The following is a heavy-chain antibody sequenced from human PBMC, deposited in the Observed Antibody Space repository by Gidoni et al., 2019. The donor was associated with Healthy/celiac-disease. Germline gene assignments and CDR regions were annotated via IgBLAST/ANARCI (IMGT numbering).Heavy chain of an antibody. CDR1: GFTFSTFC. Sequence: EVQLLESGGGLAQPGGSLRLSCAASGFTFSTFCMTWVRQAPGKGLEWVSSISESGGTTYYADSVKGRFTISRDNSKNTLNLQVNSLRVEDTAVYYCAKVTIGRWLHDYWGQGTLVTVSS. J-gene: IGHJ4*02. D-gene: IGHD3-22*01. CDR3: AKVTIGRWLHDY. CDR2: ISESGGTT. V-gene: IGHV3-23*01.